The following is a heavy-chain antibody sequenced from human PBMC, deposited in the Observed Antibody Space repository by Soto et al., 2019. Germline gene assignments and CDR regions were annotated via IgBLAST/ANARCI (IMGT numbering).Heavy chain of an antibody. Sequence: GASVKVSCKASGYTFYSHSISWVRQAPGQGLEWMGRISADNGNTKYAQKFRGRVTMTTDTSTSTVYMELRNLRSDDTAVYYCARCIQQDYYYGMDVWGQGTTVTVS. CDR2: ISADNGNT. D-gene: IGHD5-18*01. V-gene: IGHV1-18*01. CDR1: GYTFYSHS. J-gene: IGHJ6*02. CDR3: ARCIQQDYYYGMDV.